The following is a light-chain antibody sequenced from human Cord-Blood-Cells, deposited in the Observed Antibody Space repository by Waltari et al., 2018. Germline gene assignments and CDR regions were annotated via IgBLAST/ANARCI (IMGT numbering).Light chain of an antibody. CDR3: CSYAGSYTFWV. CDR1: SSDVGGYNY. V-gene: IGLV2-11*01. Sequence: QSALTQPRSVSGSPGQSVTISCTGTSSDVGGYNYVSWYQQHPGKAPELMIYDVSKRPSGGPDRFSGSKSGNTASLTISGLQAEDEADYYCCSYAGSYTFWVFGGGTKLTVL. J-gene: IGLJ3*02. CDR2: DVS.